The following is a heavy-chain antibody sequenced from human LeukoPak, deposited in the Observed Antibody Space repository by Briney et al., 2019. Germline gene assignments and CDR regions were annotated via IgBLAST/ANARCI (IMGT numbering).Heavy chain of an antibody. V-gene: IGHV1-2*02. Sequence: ASVKVSRKASGYTFTGYYMHWVRQAPGQGLEWMGWINPNSGGTNYAQKFQGRVTMTRDTSISTAYMELSRLRSDDTAVYYCARDTSLAYYGSGSYYNWFDPWGQGTLVTVSS. CDR2: INPNSGGT. D-gene: IGHD3-10*01. CDR3: ARDTSLAYYGSGSYYNWFDP. CDR1: GYTFTGYY. J-gene: IGHJ5*02.